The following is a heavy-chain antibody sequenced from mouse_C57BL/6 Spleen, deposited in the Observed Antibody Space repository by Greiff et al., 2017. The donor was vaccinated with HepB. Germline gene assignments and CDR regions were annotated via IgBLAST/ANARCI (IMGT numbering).Heavy chain of an antibody. Sequence: EVKLMESGPGLVKPSQSLSLTCSVTGYSITSGYYWNWIRQFPGNKLEWMGYISYDGSNNYNPSLKNRISITRDTSKNQFFLKLNSVTTEDTATYYCARDWRFAYWGQGTLVTVSA. CDR1: GYSITSGYY. CDR2: ISYDGSN. J-gene: IGHJ3*01. V-gene: IGHV3-6*01. CDR3: ARDWRFAY.